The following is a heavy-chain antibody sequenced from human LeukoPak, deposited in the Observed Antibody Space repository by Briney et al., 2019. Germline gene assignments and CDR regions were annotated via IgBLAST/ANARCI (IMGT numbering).Heavy chain of an antibody. V-gene: IGHV1-3*01. Sequence: GASVRVSCKASEYTFTDYAINWVRQAPGQRLEWMGWINAGNGNTRYSQRFQGRVTITRDTSASTAYMELSSLTSEDTAVYYCARGEGSYYEDYWGQGTLVTVSS. D-gene: IGHD1-26*01. CDR2: INAGNGNT. CDR1: EYTFTDYA. J-gene: IGHJ4*02. CDR3: ARGEGSYYEDY.